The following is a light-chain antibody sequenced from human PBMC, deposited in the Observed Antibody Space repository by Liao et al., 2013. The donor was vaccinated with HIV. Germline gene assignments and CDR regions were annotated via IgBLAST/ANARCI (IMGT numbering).Light chain of an antibody. Sequence: SYVLTQPPSVSVAPGKTARITCGGNNIGSKSVHWYQQKPGQAPVLVIYYDSDRPSGIPERFSGSNSGNTATLTISRVEAGDEAEYYCQVWDSSSDHHVFGTGTKVTVL. CDR3: QVWDSSSDHHV. V-gene: IGLV3-21*04. CDR1: NIGSKS. J-gene: IGLJ1*01. CDR2: YDS.